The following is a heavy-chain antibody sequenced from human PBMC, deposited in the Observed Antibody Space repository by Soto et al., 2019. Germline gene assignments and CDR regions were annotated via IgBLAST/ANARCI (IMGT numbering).Heavy chain of an antibody. J-gene: IGHJ6*02. CDR1: GFTVSSNY. CDR3: ARDSYGDHYYYYGMDV. Sequence: GGSLRLSCAASGFTVSSNYMSWVRQAPGKGLEWVSVIYSGGSTYYADSVKGRFTISSDNSKNTLYLQMNSLRAEETAVYYCARDSYGDHYYYYGMDVWGQGTTVTVS. CDR2: IYSGGST. D-gene: IGHD4-17*01. V-gene: IGHV3-53*01.